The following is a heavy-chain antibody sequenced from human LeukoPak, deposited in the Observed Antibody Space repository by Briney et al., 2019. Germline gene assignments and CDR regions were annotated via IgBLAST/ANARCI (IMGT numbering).Heavy chain of an antibody. CDR2: IYYSGNT. V-gene: IGHV4-59*01. CDR3: ARGYSGSYGRFDY. CDR1: GGSISSFY. Sequence: SETLSLTCSVSGGSISSFYWSWIRQPPGKGLEWIGYIYYSGNTNYNPSLKNRVTISVDTSKNQFSLKLSSVTAADTAVYYCARGYSGSYGRFDYWGQGTLATVSS. D-gene: IGHD1-26*01. J-gene: IGHJ4*02.